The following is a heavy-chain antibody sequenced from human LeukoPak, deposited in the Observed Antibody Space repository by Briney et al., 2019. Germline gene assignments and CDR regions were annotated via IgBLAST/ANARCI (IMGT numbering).Heavy chain of an antibody. CDR2: MSASGSS. V-gene: IGHV4-4*07. CDR1: GGSISNYY. J-gene: IGHJ5*02. CDR3: VRIYYYDSSGYYWFDP. Sequence: SETLSLTCTVSGGSISNYYWTWIRQPAGRGLEWIGRMSASGSSNYSPSLKSRVTMSVDTSKSQFSLRLNSVTAADTAVYYCVRIYYYDSSGYYWFDPWGQGTLVTVSS. D-gene: IGHD3-22*01.